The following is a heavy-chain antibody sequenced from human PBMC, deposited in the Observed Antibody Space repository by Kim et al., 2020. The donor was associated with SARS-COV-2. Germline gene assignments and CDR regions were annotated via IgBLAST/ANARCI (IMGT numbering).Heavy chain of an antibody. J-gene: IGHJ6*02. CDR2: INSDGSST. CDR3: ARRKGYCSSTSCLPHYYYGMDV. D-gene: IGHD2-2*01. V-gene: IGHV3-74*01. Sequence: GGSLRLSCAASGFTFSSYWMHWVRQAPGKGLVWVSRINSDGSSTSYADSVKGRFTISRDNAKNTLYLQMNSLRAEDTAVYYCARRKGYCSSTSCLPHYYYGMDVWGQGTTVTVSS. CDR1: GFTFSSYW.